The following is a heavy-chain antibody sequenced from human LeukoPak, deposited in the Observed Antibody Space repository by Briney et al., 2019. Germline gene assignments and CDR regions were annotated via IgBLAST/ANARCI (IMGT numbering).Heavy chain of an antibody. CDR2: IYHSGST. D-gene: IGHD2-15*01. V-gene: IGHV4-30-2*01. Sequence: SETLSLTCTVSGGSISSGGYYWSWIRQPPGKGLEWIGYIYHSGSTYYNPSLKSRVTISVDRSKNQFSLKLSSVTAADTAVYYCARGARSSLFDYWGQGTLVTVSS. CDR1: GGSISSGGYY. CDR3: ARGARSSLFDY. J-gene: IGHJ4*02.